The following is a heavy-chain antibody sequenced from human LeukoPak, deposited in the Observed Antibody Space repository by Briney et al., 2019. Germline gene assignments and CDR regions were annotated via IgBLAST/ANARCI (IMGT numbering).Heavy chain of an antibody. D-gene: IGHD4-23*01. Sequence: ASVKVSCKASGGTFGSYAISWVRQAPGQGLEWMGRIIPILGIANYAQKFQGRVTITADKSTSTAYMELSSLRSEDTAVYYCARGYGGNAYYGMDVLGQGTTVTVSS. J-gene: IGHJ6*02. CDR1: GGTFGSYA. CDR3: ARGYGGNAYYGMDV. CDR2: IIPILGIA. V-gene: IGHV1-69*04.